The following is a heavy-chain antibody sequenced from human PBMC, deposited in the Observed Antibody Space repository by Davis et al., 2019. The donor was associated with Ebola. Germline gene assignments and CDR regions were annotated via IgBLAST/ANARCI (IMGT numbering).Heavy chain of an antibody. CDR1: GFTVSSNY. CDR3: ARESSGLDY. J-gene: IGHJ4*02. V-gene: IGHV3-11*01. D-gene: IGHD5/OR15-5a*01. CDR2: ISSSGSTI. Sequence: GESLKISCAASGFTVSSNYMSWVRQAPGKGLEWVSYISSSGSTIYYADSVKGRFTISRDNAKNSLYLQMNSLRAEDTAVYYCARESSGLDYWGQGTLVTVSS.